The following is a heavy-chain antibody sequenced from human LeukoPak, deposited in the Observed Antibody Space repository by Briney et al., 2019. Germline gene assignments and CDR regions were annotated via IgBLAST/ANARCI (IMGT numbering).Heavy chain of an antibody. Sequence: PGGSLRLSCVASGFSFSSYSMNWVRQAPGKRLEWVSYISRSSTIFYSDSVKGRFTISRDNAKNSLYLQMNGLRDEDTALYYCARDRVAVTGTGPYFDYWGQGTLVTVSS. CDR3: ARDRVAVTGTGPYFDY. CDR1: GFSFSSYS. J-gene: IGHJ4*02. V-gene: IGHV3-48*02. D-gene: IGHD6-19*01. CDR2: ISRSSTI.